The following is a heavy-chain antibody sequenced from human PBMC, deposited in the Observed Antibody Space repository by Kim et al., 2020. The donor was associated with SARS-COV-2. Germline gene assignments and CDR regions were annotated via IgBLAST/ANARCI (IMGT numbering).Heavy chain of an antibody. CDR1: GFTFDDYT. CDR2: ISWDGGST. J-gene: IGHJ3*02. CDR3: AKDLRIAVAGTFDAVYI. D-gene: IGHD6-19*01. Sequence: GGSLRLSCAASGFTFDDYTMHWVRQAPGKGLEWVSLISWDGGSTYSADSVTGRFTISRDNSKNSLYLHMNSLRTEDTALYYYAKDLRIAVAGTFDAVYI. V-gene: IGHV3-43*01.